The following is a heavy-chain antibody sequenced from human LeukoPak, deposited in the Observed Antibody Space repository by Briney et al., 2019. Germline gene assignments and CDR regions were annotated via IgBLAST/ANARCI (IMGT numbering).Heavy chain of an antibody. J-gene: IGHJ4*02. CDR1: GFTFSRYG. Sequence: GGCLRLSCAAAGFTFSRYGMHWVRQAPGKGMEWVALISNGGNDNYYADSVAGRFTISRDNTNNNMYLQMNSLIPEDAGVYFCVRVLAAAGTEAFDYWGQGILVTVSS. D-gene: IGHD6-13*01. V-gene: IGHV3-30*03. CDR2: ISNGGNDN. CDR3: VRVLAAAGTEAFDY.